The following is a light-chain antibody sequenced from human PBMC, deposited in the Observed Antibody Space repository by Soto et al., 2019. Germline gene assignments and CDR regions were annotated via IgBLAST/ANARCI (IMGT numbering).Light chain of an antibody. Sequence: GDRVTITCRASQGIVRWLAWYQQKPGKAPKLLIYDASSLESGVPSRFSDSGAGTEFTLTISSLQPDDFATYYCQHYYGFSRTFGQGTKV. CDR1: QGIVRW. V-gene: IGKV1-5*01. J-gene: IGKJ1*01. CDR2: DAS. CDR3: QHYYGFSRT.